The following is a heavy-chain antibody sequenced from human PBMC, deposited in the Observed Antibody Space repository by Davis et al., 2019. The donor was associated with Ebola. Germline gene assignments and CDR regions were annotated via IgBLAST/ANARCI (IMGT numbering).Heavy chain of an antibody. CDR3: TSQTYYYYGMDV. CDR2: IDPSYSYT. Sequence: GESPKTPRNGSGYSLTSYRVSRVRQMPGKGLEWMGRIDPSYSYTNYSPSFQAHVTISADKSISTAYLQWSSLKASDTAMYYCTSQTYYYYGMDVWGQGTTVTVSS. J-gene: IGHJ6*02. CDR1: GYSLTSYR. V-gene: IGHV5-10-1*01.